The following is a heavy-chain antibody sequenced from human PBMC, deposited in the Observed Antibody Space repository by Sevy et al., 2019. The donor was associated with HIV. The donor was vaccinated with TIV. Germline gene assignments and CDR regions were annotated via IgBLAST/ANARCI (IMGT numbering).Heavy chain of an antibody. V-gene: IGHV1-69*13. D-gene: IGHD5-12*01. Sequence: ASVKVYCKASGGTFSSYSIGWVRQAPGQGLEWMGGIIPMFGTANYALKFQGRVTITADESTSTAYMELSSLRSEDTAVYYCVRLQDYAGYEYTGGEYLDHRGQGTLVTVSS. CDR1: GGTFSSYS. J-gene: IGHJ4*02. CDR2: IIPMFGTA. CDR3: VRLQDYAGYEYTGGEYLDH.